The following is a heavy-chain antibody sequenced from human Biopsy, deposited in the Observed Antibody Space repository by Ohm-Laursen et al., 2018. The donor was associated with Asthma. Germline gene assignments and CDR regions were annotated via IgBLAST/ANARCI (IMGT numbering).Heavy chain of an antibody. CDR3: ARGYSGSDRIVYYYSGLEV. CDR1: GDSFSNYA. Sequence: SSVKVSCKASGDSFSNYAISWVRQAPGQGLGWMGGLIPVLGTPDHAQMFEGRVTITADESTSTAYMELSSLSSEDTAVYYCARGYSGSDRIVYYYSGLEVWGQGTTVTVSS. V-gene: IGHV1-69*01. CDR2: LIPVLGTP. D-gene: IGHD5-12*01. J-gene: IGHJ6*02.